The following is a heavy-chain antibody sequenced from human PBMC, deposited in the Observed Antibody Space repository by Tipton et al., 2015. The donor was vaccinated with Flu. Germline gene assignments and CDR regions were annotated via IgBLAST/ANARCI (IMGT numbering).Heavy chain of an antibody. CDR1: GGTFSSYA. V-gene: IGHV1-69*12. D-gene: IGHD1-26*01. Sequence: VQLVQSGAEVKKPGSSAKVSCRASGGTFSSYAISWVRQAPGQGLEWMGGIIPIFGTANYAQKFQGRVTITADESTSTAYMELSSLRSEDTAVYYCAAVLGGKWELTAPEFDYWGQGTLVTVSS. J-gene: IGHJ4*02. CDR2: IIPIFGTA. CDR3: AAVLGGKWELTAPEFDY.